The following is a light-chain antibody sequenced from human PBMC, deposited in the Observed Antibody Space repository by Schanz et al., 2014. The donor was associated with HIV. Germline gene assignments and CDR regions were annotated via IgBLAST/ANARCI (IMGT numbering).Light chain of an antibody. V-gene: IGLV1-51*01. CDR1: ALNIGHNS. J-gene: IGLJ2*01. Sequence: QSVLTQPPSVSAAPGQRVTISCSGSALNIGHNSVSWYQQFPGTAPKLLIYDDHERPSEIPDRFSGSKFGQSATLAIIGLQAGDEADYCGAWDSGRRAVVFGGGTKLPVL. CDR3: GAWDSGRRAVV. CDR2: DDH.